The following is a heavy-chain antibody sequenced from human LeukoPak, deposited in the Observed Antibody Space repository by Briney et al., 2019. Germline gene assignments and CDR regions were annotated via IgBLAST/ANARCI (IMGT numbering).Heavy chain of an antibody. CDR3: ARDYDSSGYYWS. Sequence: SETLSLTCTVSGGSISTYYWSWIRQPPGKGLEWIGYIYYSGSTNYNPSLKSRVTMSVDTSKSQSSLKLNSVTAADTAVYYCARDYDSSGYYWSWGQGTLVTVSS. V-gene: IGHV4-59*01. J-gene: IGHJ4*02. CDR2: IYYSGST. CDR1: GGSISTYY. D-gene: IGHD3-22*01.